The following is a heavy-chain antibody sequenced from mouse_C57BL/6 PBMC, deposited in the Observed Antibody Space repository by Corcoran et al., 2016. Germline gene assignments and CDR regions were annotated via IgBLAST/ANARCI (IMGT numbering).Heavy chain of an antibody. CDR2: ISYDGSN. CDR1: GYSITSGYY. CDR3: AAMDY. J-gene: IGHJ4*01. Sequence: DVQLQESGPGLVKPSQSLSLTCSVTGYSITSGYYWNWIRQFPGNKLEWMGYISYDGSNNYNPSLKNRISITRDTSKNQFFLKLNSVTTEDTATYYCAAMDYWGQGTFVTVSS. V-gene: IGHV3-6*01.